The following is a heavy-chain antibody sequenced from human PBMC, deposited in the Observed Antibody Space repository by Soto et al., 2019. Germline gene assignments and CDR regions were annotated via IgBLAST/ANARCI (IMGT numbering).Heavy chain of an antibody. CDR1: GFTFRGYW. CDR3: ARESGYDWHFEF. J-gene: IGHJ4*02. CDR2: IKQDGTEK. D-gene: IGHD5-12*01. V-gene: IGHV3-7*03. Sequence: EVQLVESGGGLVQPGGSLRLSCAASGFTFRGYWMSWVRQAPGKGLEWVANIKQDGTEKFYVDSVKGRFTISRDNAKNSLHLQMNSLRVEDTAMYYCARESGYDWHFEFWGLGTLVTVSS.